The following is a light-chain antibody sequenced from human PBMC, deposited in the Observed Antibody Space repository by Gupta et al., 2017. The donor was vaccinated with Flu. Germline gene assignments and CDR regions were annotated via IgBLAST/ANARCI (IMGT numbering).Light chain of an antibody. J-gene: IGKJ4*01. V-gene: IGKV2-28*01. CDR2: LGS. CDR3: MQALQTPLT. Sequence: DIVMTQSPLSLPVTPGEPASISCRSSQSLLHSDGNSHLDWFLQKPGQSPQLLIYLGSNRASGVPDRFNGSGSGTDFTLKISRVEAEDVGVYYCMQALQTPLTFGGGTKVEIK. CDR1: QSLLHSDGNSH.